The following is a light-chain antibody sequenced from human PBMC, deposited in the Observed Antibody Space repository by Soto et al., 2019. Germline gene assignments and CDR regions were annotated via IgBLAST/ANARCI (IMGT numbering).Light chain of an antibody. J-gene: IGKJ3*01. CDR2: NLS. V-gene: IGKV1-33*01. CDR1: HDITNY. CDR3: QQHDNLPFT. Sequence: DIQMTQSPSSLSASVGDRVTITCQASHDITNYLNWNQKKPGKAPKLLIYNLSNLETGVPSRFSGSGSGTDFTFTISSLHPEDVATYYCQQHDNLPFTFGPGTKVDFK.